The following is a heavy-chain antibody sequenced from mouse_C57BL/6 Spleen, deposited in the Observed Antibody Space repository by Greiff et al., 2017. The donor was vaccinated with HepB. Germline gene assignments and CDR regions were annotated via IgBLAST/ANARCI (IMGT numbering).Heavy chain of an antibody. V-gene: IGHV1-15*01. J-gene: IGHJ3*01. CDR3: TPTTVVGAY. D-gene: IGHD1-1*01. Sequence: QVQLKESGAELVRPGASVTLSCKASGYTFTDYEMHWVKQTPVHGLEWIGAIDPETGGTAYNQKFQGKATITADTSSNTAYLQLSSLTSEDTAVYYCTPTTVVGAYWGQGTLVTVAA. CDR2: IDPETGGT. CDR1: GYTFTDYE.